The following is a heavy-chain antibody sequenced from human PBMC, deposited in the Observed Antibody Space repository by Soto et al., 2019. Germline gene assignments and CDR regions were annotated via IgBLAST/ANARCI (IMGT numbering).Heavy chain of an antibody. Sequence: GGSLRLSCTASGFTFGDYAMSWVRQAPGKGLEWVGFIRSKAYGGTTEYAASVKGRFTISRDDSKSIAYLQMNSLKTEDTAVYYCHLDGSLYYYGMDVWGQGTTVTVSS. CDR3: HLDGSLYYYGMDV. V-gene: IGHV3-49*04. J-gene: IGHJ6*02. CDR1: GFTFGDYA. CDR2: IRSKAYGGTT. D-gene: IGHD3-3*01.